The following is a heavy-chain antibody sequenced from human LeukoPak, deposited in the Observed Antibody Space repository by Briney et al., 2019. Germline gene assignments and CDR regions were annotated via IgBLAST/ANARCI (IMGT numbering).Heavy chain of an antibody. Sequence: PSGTLSLTCTVSGGSISGSYYYWGWIRQPPGKGLEWIGSIYYSGSTYYNPSLKSRVTISVDTFKNQFSLKLSSVTAADTAVYYCARVDTSVYYYFDYWGQGTLVTVSS. CDR2: IYYSGST. J-gene: IGHJ4*02. CDR3: ARVDTSVYYYFDY. V-gene: IGHV4-39*01. CDR1: GGSISGSYYY. D-gene: IGHD3-22*01.